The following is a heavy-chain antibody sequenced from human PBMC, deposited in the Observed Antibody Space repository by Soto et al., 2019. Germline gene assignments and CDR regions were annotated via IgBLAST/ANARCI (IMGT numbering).Heavy chain of an antibody. CDR3: AKRIVGNSGHGMDA. D-gene: IGHD1-26*01. CDR1: GFTFSNYA. Sequence: GGSLRLSCAASGFTFSNYAMTWVRQPPGKGLEWVSVISGSGGSSYYADSVKGRFTVSRDNSRNTLYLQMNSLRVEDTAVYYCAKRIVGNSGHGMDAWGQGTTVTVSS. J-gene: IGHJ6*02. CDR2: ISGSGGSS. V-gene: IGHV3-23*01.